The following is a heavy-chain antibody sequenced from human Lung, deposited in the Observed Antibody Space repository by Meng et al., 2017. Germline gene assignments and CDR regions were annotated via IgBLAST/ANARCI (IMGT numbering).Heavy chain of an antibody. J-gene: IGHJ4*02. Sequence: LQVSATCNATPSESQVVTCTVSGDAVSIGGYYWTWFRQPTGKGREWNGYVYFCCSTNNNPVPMSRVTISLESSKNQFSLTANSATASDTAVSHCAISGTAVYLGYWGPGTLVTVSS. CDR2: VYFCCST. CDR3: AISGTAVYLGY. D-gene: IGHD2-8*01. CDR1: GDAVSIGGYY. V-gene: IGHV4-61*08.